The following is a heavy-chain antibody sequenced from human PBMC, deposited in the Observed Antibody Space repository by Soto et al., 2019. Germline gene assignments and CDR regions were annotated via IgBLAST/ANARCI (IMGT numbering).Heavy chain of an antibody. J-gene: IGHJ4*02. Sequence: EVQLVESGGGLVKPGGSLRLSCAASGFTFSSYSMNWVRQAPGKGLEWVSSISSSSSYIYYADSVKGRFTISRDNAKNSLYLQMNSLRAEDTAVYYCARVDGRRKTSKGKGHTDYWGQGTLVTVSS. D-gene: IGHD2-2*01. CDR3: ARVDGRRKTSKGKGHTDY. CDR2: ISSSSSYI. CDR1: GFTFSSYS. V-gene: IGHV3-21*01.